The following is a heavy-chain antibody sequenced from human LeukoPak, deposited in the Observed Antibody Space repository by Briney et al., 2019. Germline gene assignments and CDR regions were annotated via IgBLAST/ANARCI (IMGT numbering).Heavy chain of an antibody. D-gene: IGHD3-10*01. CDR1: GYTFTGYY. J-gene: IGHJ4*02. Sequence: RASVKVSCKASGYTFTGYYMHWVRQAPGQGLEWMGWINPNSGGTNYAQKFQGRVTMTRDTSISTAYMELSRLRSDDTAVYYCATTFITMVRGVTSFDYWGQGTLVTGSS. CDR3: ATTFITMVRGVTSFDY. V-gene: IGHV1-2*02. CDR2: INPNSGGT.